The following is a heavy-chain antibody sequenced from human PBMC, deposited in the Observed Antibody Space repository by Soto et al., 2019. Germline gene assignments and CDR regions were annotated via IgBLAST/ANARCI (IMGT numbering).Heavy chain of an antibody. D-gene: IGHD3-10*01. V-gene: IGHV5-51*01. CDR1: GYSFTSYW. J-gene: IGHJ4*02. CDR3: VRQDGDYYGSGSYYH. CDR2: IYPGDSTT. Sequence: HGESLKISCKVSGYSFTSYWIAWVRQMSGKGLEWMGIIYPGDSTTKYSPSFQGQVTISADKSISTAYLQWSSLKASDTAMYYCVRQDGDYYGSGSYYHWGQGTPVTVSS.